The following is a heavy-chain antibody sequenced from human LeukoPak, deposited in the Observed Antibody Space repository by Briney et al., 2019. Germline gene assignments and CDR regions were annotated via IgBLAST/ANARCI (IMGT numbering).Heavy chain of an antibody. V-gene: IGHV3-33*06. CDR2: IWYDGSNK. D-gene: IGHD3-10*01. CDR1: GFTFSSYG. CDR3: VKDGSGSYYTYYFDY. Sequence: GGSLRLSCAASGFTFSSYGIHWVRQAPGKGLEWVAVIWYDGSNKYYADSVKGRFTISRDNSKNTLYLQMNSLRAEDTAVYYCVKDGSGSYYTYYFDYWGQGTLVTVSS. J-gene: IGHJ4*02.